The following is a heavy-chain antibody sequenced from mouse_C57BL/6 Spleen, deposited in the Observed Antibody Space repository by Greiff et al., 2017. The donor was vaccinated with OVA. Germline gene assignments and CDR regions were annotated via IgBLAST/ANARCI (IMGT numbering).Heavy chain of an antibody. V-gene: IGHV1-54*01. J-gene: IGHJ3*01. D-gene: IGHD2-4*01. CDR1: GYAFTNYL. CDR3: ARSLDYGFAY. CDR2: INPGSGGT. Sequence: QVQLKQSGAELVRPGTSVKVSCKASGYAFTNYLIEWVKQRPGQGLEWIGVINPGSGGTNYNEKFKGKATLTADKSSSTAYMQLSSLTSEDSAVYFCARSLDYGFAYWGQGTLVTVSA.